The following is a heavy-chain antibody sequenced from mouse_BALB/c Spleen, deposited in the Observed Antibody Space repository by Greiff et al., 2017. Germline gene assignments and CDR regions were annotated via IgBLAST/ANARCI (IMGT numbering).Heavy chain of an antibody. V-gene: IGHV3-2*02. CDR1: GYSITSDYA. D-gene: IGHD2-10*02. CDR3: ARGPYGNLGTHYYAMDY. J-gene: IGHJ4*01. Sequence: DGKLQESGPGLVKPSQSLSLTCTVTGYSITSDYAWTWIRQFPGNKLEWMGYISYSGSTSYNPSLKSRISITRDTSKNQFFLQLNSVTTEDTATYYCARGPYGNLGTHYYAMDYWGQGTSVTVSS. CDR2: ISYSGST.